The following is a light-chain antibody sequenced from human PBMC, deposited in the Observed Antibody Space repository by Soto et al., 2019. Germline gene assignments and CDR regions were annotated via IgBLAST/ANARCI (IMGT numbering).Light chain of an antibody. CDR3: QQYGSSPLT. V-gene: IGKV3-20*01. Sequence: DIVLTQSPGTLSLSPGERATLSCRASQSVSSNYLAWYQQKPGQTPKVLTYRASTRATGIPDRFSGSGSGTDFTLTISRLEAEDFAVYYCQQYGSSPLTFGGGTKVEIK. CDR1: QSVSSNY. CDR2: RAS. J-gene: IGKJ4*01.